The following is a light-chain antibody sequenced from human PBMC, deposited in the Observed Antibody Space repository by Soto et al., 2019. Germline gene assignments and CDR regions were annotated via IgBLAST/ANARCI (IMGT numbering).Light chain of an antibody. Sequence: EIVLTQSPGPLSLSPVESATLSCRASQSDCRNYLAWFQHKPDQARRLLIYDVSNRATGVPDRFSGSGSGTDFSLSVTRQEDEDFAEYYCHQYAVSPRTFGEGTTVEIK. CDR2: DVS. J-gene: IGKJ4*01. CDR3: HQYAVSPRT. V-gene: IGKV3-20*01. CDR1: QSDCRNY.